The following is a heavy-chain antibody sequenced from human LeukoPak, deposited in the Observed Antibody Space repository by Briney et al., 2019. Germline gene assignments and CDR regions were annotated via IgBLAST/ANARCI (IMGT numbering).Heavy chain of an antibody. V-gene: IGHV4-39*01. CDR1: GGSISSSSYY. D-gene: IGHD3-10*01. J-gene: IGHJ3*02. Sequence: SETLSLTCTVSGGSISSSSYYWGWIRQPPGKGLEWIGSIYYSRSTYYNPSLKSRVTISVDTSKNQFSLKLSSVTAADTAVYYCARTVLLWFGELGYAFDIWGQGTMVTVSS. CDR2: IYYSRST. CDR3: ARTVLLWFGELGYAFDI.